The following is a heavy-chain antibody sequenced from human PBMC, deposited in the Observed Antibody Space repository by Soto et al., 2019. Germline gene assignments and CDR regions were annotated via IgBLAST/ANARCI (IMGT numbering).Heavy chain of an antibody. CDR3: ARASPYSNYAIDY. J-gene: IGHJ4*02. D-gene: IGHD4-4*01. CDR2: IYYSGST. Sequence: SETLSLTCTVSGGSISSGDYYWSWIRQPPGKGLEWIGYIYYSGSTYYNPSLKSRVTISVDTSKNQFSLKLSSVTAADTAVYYCARASPYSNYAIDYWGQGTLVTV. CDR1: GGSISSGDYY. V-gene: IGHV4-30-4*01.